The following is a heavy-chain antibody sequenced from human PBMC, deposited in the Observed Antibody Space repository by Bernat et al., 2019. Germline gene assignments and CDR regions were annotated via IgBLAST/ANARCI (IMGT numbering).Heavy chain of an antibody. J-gene: IGHJ3*01. D-gene: IGHD3-16*01. Sequence: EVQLVQSGAALVQPGGSLRLSCAASGFTFLSHWMCWLRQAPGKGLEWVANIKSDGSAKYYVDSVKGRFTISRDNVNNSLYLQMNSLRADDTAVYYCARDPGWGAFDLWGQGTMVTVSS. CDR1: GFTFLSHW. V-gene: IGHV3-7*03. CDR3: ARDPGWGAFDL. CDR2: IKSDGSAK.